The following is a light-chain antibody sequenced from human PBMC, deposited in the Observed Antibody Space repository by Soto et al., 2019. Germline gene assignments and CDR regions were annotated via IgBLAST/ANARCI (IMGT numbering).Light chain of an antibody. V-gene: IGKV3-15*01. CDR2: GAS. CDR1: QSVSGS. CDR3: LQYGNSPFT. J-gene: IGKJ3*01. Sequence: EIVMTQSPATLSVSPGERATLSCRASQSVSGSLAWYQQKPGQAPRLLFYGASTRATGVPARFSGSGSGTEFTLTISSLQSEDFAVYYCLQYGNSPFTFGPGTKVDVK.